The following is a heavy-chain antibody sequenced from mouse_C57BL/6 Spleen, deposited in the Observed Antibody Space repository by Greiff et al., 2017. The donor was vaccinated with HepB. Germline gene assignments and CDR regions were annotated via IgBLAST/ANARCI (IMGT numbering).Heavy chain of an antibody. CDR3: AREDYYYGSSYVGAMDY. J-gene: IGHJ4*01. V-gene: IGHV5-4*01. CDR1: GFTFSSYT. Sequence: EVQGVESGGGLVKPGGSLKLSCAASGFTFSSYTMSWVRQTPEKRLEWVATISDGGSYTYYPDNVKGRFTISRDNAKNNLYLQMSHLKSEDTAMYYCAREDYYYGSSYVGAMDYWGQGTSVTVSS. CDR2: ISDGGSYT. D-gene: IGHD1-1*01.